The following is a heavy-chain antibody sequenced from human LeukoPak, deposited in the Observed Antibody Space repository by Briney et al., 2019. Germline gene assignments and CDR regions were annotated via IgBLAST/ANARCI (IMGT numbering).Heavy chain of an antibody. CDR3: AKDRYCGGGTCYWSYFDY. CDR2: ISGGGGST. V-gene: IGHV3-23*01. D-gene: IGHD2-15*01. CDR1: GFTFRTYA. Sequence: PGGSLRLSCAASGFTFRTYAMSWVRQAPGKGLEWVSAISGGGGSTYYADSVKGRFTISRDNPKNTLFLQMNSLRAEDTAVYYCAKDRYCGGGTCYWSYFDYWGQGTLVTVSS. J-gene: IGHJ4*02.